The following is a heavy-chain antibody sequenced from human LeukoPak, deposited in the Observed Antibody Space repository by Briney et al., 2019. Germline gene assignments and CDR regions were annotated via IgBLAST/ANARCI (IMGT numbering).Heavy chain of an antibody. V-gene: IGHV4-59*01. CDR3: AYGGDAYITGY. CDR1: GASHTDYS. CDR2: IYYSGSP. Sequence: PSETLSLTCTLSGASHTDYSWGCLRQPPAKGLEWIGYIYYSGSPNYNPSLKSRVTLSLVTSQNQFSLKLTSVTAADSAVYYCAYGGDAYITGYWGEGTLVTVSS. D-gene: IGHD2-21*01. J-gene: IGHJ4*02.